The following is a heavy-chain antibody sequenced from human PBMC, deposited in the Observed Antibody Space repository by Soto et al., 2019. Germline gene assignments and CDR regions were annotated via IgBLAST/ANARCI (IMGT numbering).Heavy chain of an antibody. CDR2: IFYTGST. D-gene: IGHD5-12*01. J-gene: IGHJ4*02. Sequence: SETLSLTCSVSGGTINSGDYFWSWIRQPTGKGLDWNGSIFYTGSTYYSPSLKSRASMSMDTSKTLFSLRLRSLTAADTAVYFCARVKATLYRHYYFDYWGQGTPVTVSS. CDR1: GGTINSGDYF. CDR3: ARVKATLYRHYYFDY. V-gene: IGHV4-30-4*01.